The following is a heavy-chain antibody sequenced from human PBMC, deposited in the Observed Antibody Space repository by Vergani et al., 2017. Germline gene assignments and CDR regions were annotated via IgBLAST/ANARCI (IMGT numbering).Heavy chain of an antibody. D-gene: IGHD3-9*01. J-gene: IGHJ6*02. V-gene: IGHV3-11*04. CDR1: GFTFSDHY. Sequence: QVQLVESGGGLVKPGGSLRLSCAASGFTFSDHYMSWVRQAPGKGLEWISYMSSGDSIYYADSVKGRFTVSRDNPKNTLYLQMNSLRAEDTAVYYCARETDTGSSVSYNYYAMDVWGQGTTVSVSS. CDR2: MSSGDSI. CDR3: ARETDTGSSVSYNYYAMDV.